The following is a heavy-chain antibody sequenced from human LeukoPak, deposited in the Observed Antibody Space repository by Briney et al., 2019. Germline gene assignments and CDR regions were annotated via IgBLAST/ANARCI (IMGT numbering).Heavy chain of an antibody. CDR2: INPRGGGT. V-gene: IGHV1-46*01. CDR1: GYTFTSYY. Sequence: ASVKVSYKASGYTFTSYYIHWVRQAPGQGLEWIGTINPRGGGTSHAQKFQGRVTMTRDMSTTTVYMELSSLRSEDTAVYYCARDPGVPGYYYYYVDVWGKGTTVTVSS. J-gene: IGHJ6*03. CDR3: ARDPGVPGYYYYYVDV. D-gene: IGHD1-14*01.